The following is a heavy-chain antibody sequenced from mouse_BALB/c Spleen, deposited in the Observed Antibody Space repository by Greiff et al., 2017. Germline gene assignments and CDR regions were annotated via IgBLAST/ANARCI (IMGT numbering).Heavy chain of an antibody. Sequence: LQLQQSGAELVRPGVSVKISCKGSGFTFTDYAMHWVKQSHAKSLEWIGVISTYYGDASYNQKFKGKATMTVDKSSSTAYMELARLTSEDSAIYYCAREADGYYAMDYWGQGTSVTVSS. V-gene: IGHV1S137*01. D-gene: IGHD2-3*01. J-gene: IGHJ4*01. CDR1: GFTFTDYA. CDR3: AREADGYYAMDY. CDR2: ISTYYGDA.